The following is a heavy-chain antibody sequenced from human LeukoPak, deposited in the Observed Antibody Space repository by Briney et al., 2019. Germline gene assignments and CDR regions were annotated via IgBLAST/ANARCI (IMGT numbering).Heavy chain of an antibody. Sequence: GGSLRLSCAASGFTLSSYWMAWVRQAPGKGLEWVANIKHDESEKYYAESVRGRFTISRENAKNSLYLQINSLRAEDTALYYCARDNGGSLDHWGQGTLLTVSS. CDR3: ARDNGGSLDH. CDR1: GFTLSSYW. V-gene: IGHV3-7*03. D-gene: IGHD4-23*01. CDR2: IKHDESEK. J-gene: IGHJ4*02.